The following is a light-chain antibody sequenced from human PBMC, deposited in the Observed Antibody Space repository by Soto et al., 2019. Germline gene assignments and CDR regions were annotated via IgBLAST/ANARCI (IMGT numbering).Light chain of an antibody. Sequence: QSVLTQPASVSGSPVQSITISCTGTSSDVGGYNYVSWYQQLPGKAPKLMISDVSNRPSGVSNRFSGSKSGNTASLTISGLQAEDEADYYCSSYTSVSTPYVFGTGTKVTV. CDR1: SSDVGGYNY. CDR2: DVS. V-gene: IGLV2-14*01. CDR3: SSYTSVSTPYV. J-gene: IGLJ1*01.